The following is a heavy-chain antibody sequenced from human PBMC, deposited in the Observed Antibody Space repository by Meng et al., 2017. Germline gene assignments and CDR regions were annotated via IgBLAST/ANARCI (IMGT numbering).Heavy chain of an antibody. V-gene: IGHV1-3*01. CDR3: ARDSCTGGICYRGSFDY. CDR1: GYTFTSYA. CDR2: LNAGNGDT. D-gene: IGHD2-15*01. Sequence: QLVQSGAEVKEPGASVKVSCKASGYTFTSYAMHWVRQAPGQSLEWMGWLNAGNGDTKYSQKFQGRVTITRDSSASTAYMELSSLRSEDTAVYYCARDSCTGGICYRGSFDYWAQGTLVTVSS. J-gene: IGHJ4*02.